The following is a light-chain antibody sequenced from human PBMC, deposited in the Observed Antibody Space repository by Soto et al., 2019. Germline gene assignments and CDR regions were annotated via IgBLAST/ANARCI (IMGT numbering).Light chain of an antibody. CDR2: GAS. CDR3: QQYDNWPLT. CDR1: QSVRSN. J-gene: IGKJ4*01. V-gene: IGKV3-15*01. Sequence: EIVMTQSPATLSVSPGDRVSLSCRASQSVRSNSAWYQQKPDQAPRLLIYGASTRATGIPARFSGSGCGTEFTLTISSLQSEDFAVYYCQQYDNWPLTFGGGTKVDIK.